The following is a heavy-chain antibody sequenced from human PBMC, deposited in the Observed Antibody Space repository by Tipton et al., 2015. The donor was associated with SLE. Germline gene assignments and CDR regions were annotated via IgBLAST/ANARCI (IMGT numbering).Heavy chain of an antibody. D-gene: IGHD1-14*01. CDR2: IFTSGST. CDR3: ARSEEEGYFYYYMDV. V-gene: IGHV4-61*09. J-gene: IGHJ6*03. Sequence: TLSLTCTVSGGSISSGSYFWTWVRAPAGKGLEWVGHIFTSGSTNYNPSLKSRVTISLDMSKNQFSLKLSSVTAADTAVYYCARSEEEGYFYYYMDVWGKGTTVTVSS. CDR1: GGSISSGSYF.